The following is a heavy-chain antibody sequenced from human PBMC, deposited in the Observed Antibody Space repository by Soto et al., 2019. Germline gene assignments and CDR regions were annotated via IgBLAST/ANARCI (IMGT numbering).Heavy chain of an antibody. CDR2: IYYSGST. Sequence: PSETLSLTCTVSGGSISSYYWSWIRQPPGKGLEWIGYIYYSGSTNYNPSLKSRVTISVGTSKNQFSLKLSSVTAADTAVYYCSRAITFGGGPVDYWGQGTLVTVSS. D-gene: IGHD3-16*01. CDR3: SRAITFGGGPVDY. J-gene: IGHJ4*02. V-gene: IGHV4-59*01. CDR1: GGSISSYY.